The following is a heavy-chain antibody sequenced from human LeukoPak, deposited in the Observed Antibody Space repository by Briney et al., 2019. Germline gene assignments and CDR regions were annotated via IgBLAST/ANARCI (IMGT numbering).Heavy chain of an antibody. D-gene: IGHD3-10*01. CDR2: IIPIFGTA. Sequence: ASVKVSCKASGGTFSSYAISWVRQAPGQGLEWMGGIIPIFGTANYAQKFQGRVTITADKSTSTAYMELSSLRSEDTAVYYCASTQIGRGSGSYYYFDYWGQGTLVTVSS. J-gene: IGHJ4*02. CDR1: GGTFSSYA. CDR3: ASTQIGRGSGSYYYFDY. V-gene: IGHV1-69*06.